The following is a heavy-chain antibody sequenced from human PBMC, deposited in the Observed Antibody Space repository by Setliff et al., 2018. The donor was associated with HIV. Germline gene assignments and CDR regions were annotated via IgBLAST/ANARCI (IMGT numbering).Heavy chain of an antibody. CDR1: GFTFGDYV. CDR3: TRVSAWIQLTYYFDY. J-gene: IGHJ4*02. V-gene: IGHV3-49*03. Sequence: PGGSLRLSCITSGFTFGDYVMSWFRQAPGKGLEWVGFIRSKAHGGTTEYAASVKGRFSISRDDSKSIAYLQMNSLKAEDTAVYYCTRVSAWIQLTYYFDYWGQGTLVTVSS. D-gene: IGHD5-18*01. CDR2: IRSKAHGGTT.